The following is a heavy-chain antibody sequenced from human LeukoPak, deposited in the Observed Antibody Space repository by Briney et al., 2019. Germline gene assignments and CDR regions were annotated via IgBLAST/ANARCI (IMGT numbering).Heavy chain of an antibody. CDR1: RYTFTSYD. J-gene: IGHJ4*02. Sequence: GASVKVSCKASRYTFTSYDINWVRQATGQGLEWMGWMNPNSGNTGYAQKFQGRVTMTRNTSISTAYMELSSLRSEDTAVYYCASMTAAAGTRPFDYWGQGTLVTVSS. V-gene: IGHV1-8*01. CDR2: MNPNSGNT. D-gene: IGHD6-13*01. CDR3: ASMTAAAGTRPFDY.